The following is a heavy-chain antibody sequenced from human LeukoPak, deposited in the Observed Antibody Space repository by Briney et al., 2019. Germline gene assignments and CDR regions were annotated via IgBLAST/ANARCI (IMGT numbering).Heavy chain of an antibody. D-gene: IGHD6-19*01. CDR1: GFTFGDYA. CDR3: TSESIAVAGHDY. Sequence: GGSLRLSCTASGFTFGDYALSWFRQAPGKGLEWVGFIRSKAYGGTTEYAASVKGRFTISRDDSKSIAYLQMNSLKTEDTAVYYCTSESIAVAGHDYWGQGTLVTVSS. V-gene: IGHV3-49*03. CDR2: IRSKAYGGTT. J-gene: IGHJ4*02.